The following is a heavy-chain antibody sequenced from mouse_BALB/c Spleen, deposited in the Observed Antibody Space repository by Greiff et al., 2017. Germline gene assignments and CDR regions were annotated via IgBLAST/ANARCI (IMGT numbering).Heavy chain of an antibody. CDR3: ARPAYYGNYVLPGFAY. J-gene: IGHJ3*01. Sequence: QVQLQQSGAELVRPGTSVKISCKASGYAFTNYWLGWVKQRPGHGLEWIGDIYPGSGNTYYNEKFKGKATLTADKSSSTAYMQLSSLTSEDSAVYFCARPAYYGNYVLPGFAYWGQGTLVTVSA. CDR2: IYPGSGNT. D-gene: IGHD2-10*01. V-gene: IGHV1-63*01. CDR1: GYAFTNYW.